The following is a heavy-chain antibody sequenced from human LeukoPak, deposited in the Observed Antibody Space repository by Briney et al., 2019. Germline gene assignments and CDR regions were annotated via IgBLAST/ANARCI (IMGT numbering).Heavy chain of an antibody. Sequence: ASVKVSCKASGGTFSSYAISWVRQAPGQGLEWMGGIIPIFGAANYAQKFQSRVTITADESTSTAYMELSSLRSEDTAVYYCARVRIPEVVPAAIPDVSYYYYYMDVWGKGTTVTVSS. CDR3: ARVRIPEVVPAAIPDVSYYYYYMDV. CDR1: GGTFSSYA. D-gene: IGHD2-2*02. V-gene: IGHV1-69*01. CDR2: IIPIFGAA. J-gene: IGHJ6*03.